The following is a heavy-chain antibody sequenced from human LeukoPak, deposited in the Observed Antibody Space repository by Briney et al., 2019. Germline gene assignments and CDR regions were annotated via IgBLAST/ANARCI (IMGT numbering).Heavy chain of an antibody. J-gene: IGHJ4*02. CDR1: VASISNYY. CDR3: ASPRTSYRYTFDY. Sequence: NTSVTLSLTCAVSVASISNYYWSWIRQAPGKGLEWIGYISTSGSTNYNPSLKSRVSISLDTSNNRFSLNLNFVTAADTAVYFCASPRTSYRYTFDYWGPGALVTVSS. V-gene: IGHV4-4*09. D-gene: IGHD5-18*01. CDR2: ISTSGST.